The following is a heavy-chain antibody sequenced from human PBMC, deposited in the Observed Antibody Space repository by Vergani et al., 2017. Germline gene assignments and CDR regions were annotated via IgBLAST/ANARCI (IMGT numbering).Heavy chain of an antibody. CDR2: ISGSGGST. Sequence: EVQLLESGGGLVQPGGSLRLSCAASGFTFSSYAMSWVRQAPGKGLEWVSAISGSGGSTYYADSVKGRFTISRDTSKNTLYLQMNSLRAEDTAVYYCAASPGYFDWHILRDPRLDYWGQGTLVTVSS. D-gene: IGHD3-9*01. CDR3: AASPGYFDWHILRDPRLDY. J-gene: IGHJ4*02. V-gene: IGHV3-23*01. CDR1: GFTFSSYA.